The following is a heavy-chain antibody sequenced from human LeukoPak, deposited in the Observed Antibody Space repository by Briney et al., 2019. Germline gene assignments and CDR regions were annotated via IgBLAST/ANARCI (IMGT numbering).Heavy chain of an antibody. J-gene: IGHJ4*02. CDR1: GFTFSSYA. Sequence: HPGGSLRLSCAASGFTFSSYAMSWVRQAPGKGREWVSAISGSGGSTYYADSVKGRFTISRDNSKNTLYLQMNSLRAEDTAVYYCAKDPRYHTSLTFDYWGQGTLVTVSS. CDR3: AKDPRYHTSLTFDY. CDR2: ISGSGGST. V-gene: IGHV3-23*01. D-gene: IGHD2-2*01.